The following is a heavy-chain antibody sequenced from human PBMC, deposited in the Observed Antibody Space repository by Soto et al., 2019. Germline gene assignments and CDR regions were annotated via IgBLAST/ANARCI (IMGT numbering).Heavy chain of an antibody. V-gene: IGHV2-5*02. Sequence: ITLKESGPTLVKPTQTLTLTCTFSGFSLSTIGLVVGWIRLPPGTALEWLALIYLDDDKRYSPALKSRLTITKDPSNNQVVLTMTHTDPVDTATYYCAHTVSGGSFFDYWGQGTLVTVSS. CDR2: IYLDDDK. D-gene: IGHD2-15*01. J-gene: IGHJ4*02. CDR3: AHTVSGGSFFDY. CDR1: GFSLSTIGLV.